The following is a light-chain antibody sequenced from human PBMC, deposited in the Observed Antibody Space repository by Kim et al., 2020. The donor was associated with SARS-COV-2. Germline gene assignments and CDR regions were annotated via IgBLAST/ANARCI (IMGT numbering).Light chain of an antibody. V-gene: IGLV4-69*01. Sequence: QLVLTQSPSASASLGASVKLTCTLSSGHSTYAIAWHQQQPEKGPRYLMNLNSDGSHSKGDGIPDRFSGSSSGAERYLTISSLQSEDEADYYCQTWGTGIQVFGGGTQLTVL. CDR1: SGHSTYA. J-gene: IGLJ3*02. CDR3: QTWGTGIQV. CDR2: LNSDGSH.